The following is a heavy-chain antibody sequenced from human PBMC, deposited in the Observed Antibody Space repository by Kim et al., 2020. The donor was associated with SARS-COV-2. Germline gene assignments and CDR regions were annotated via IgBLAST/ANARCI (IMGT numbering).Heavy chain of an antibody. D-gene: IGHD3-16*02. CDR1: GYTFTSYY. Sequence: ASVKVSCKASGYTFTSYYMHWVRQAPGQGLEWMGIINPSGGSTSYAQKFQGRVTMTRDTSTSTVYMELSSLRSEDTAVYYCARDISPVSYYYYGMDVWGQGTTVTVSS. V-gene: IGHV1-46*01. J-gene: IGHJ6*02. CDR3: ARDISPVSYYYYGMDV. CDR2: INPSGGST.